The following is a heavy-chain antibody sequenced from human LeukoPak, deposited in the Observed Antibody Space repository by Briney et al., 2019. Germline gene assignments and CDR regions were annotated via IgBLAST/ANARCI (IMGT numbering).Heavy chain of an antibody. CDR3: AVKPLGYCSGGSCYSGAFDI. D-gene: IGHD2-15*01. CDR2: IYYSGTT. Sequence: PSETLSLTCTVSGGSISSYYWSWIRQPPGKGLEWNGYIYYSGTTNYNPSLKSRVTISVDTSKNQFSLKLSSVTAADTAVYYCAVKPLGYCSGGSCYSGAFDIWGQGTMVTVSS. CDR1: GGSISSYY. J-gene: IGHJ3*02. V-gene: IGHV4-59*01.